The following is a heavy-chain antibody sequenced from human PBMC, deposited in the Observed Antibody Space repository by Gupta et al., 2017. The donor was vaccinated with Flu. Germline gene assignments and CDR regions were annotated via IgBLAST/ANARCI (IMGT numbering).Heavy chain of an antibody. V-gene: IGHV4-4*07. J-gene: IGHJ4*02. CDR3: ARGVSRDSDS. CDR2: IFVSGPT. Sequence: WSWIRQPAGKGLEWIGRIFVSGPTDYNPSLKNRVSMSIDMSKSQFSLRLTSVTAADTALYYCARGVSRDSDSWGQGILVTVSS.